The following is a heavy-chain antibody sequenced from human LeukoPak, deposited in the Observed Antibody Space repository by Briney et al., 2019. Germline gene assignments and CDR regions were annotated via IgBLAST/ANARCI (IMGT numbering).Heavy chain of an antibody. V-gene: IGHV4-31*03. J-gene: IGHJ3*02. CDR3: ARGLVLLGAFDI. CDR1: GGSISSGGYY. D-gene: IGHD6-6*01. Sequence: SETLSLTCTVSGGSISSGGYYWSWIRQHPGKGLEWIGYIYYSGSTYYNPSLKSRVTISVDTSKNQFSLKLSSVTAADTAVYYCARGLVLLGAFDIWGQGTMVTVSS. CDR2: IYYSGST.